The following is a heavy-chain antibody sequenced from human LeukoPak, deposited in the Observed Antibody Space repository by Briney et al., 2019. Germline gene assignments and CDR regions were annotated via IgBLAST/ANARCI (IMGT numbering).Heavy chain of an antibody. Sequence: GASVKVSCKASGYTFTSYYMHWVRQAPGQGLEWMGIINPSGGSTSYAQKFQGRVTMTRDTSTSTVYMELSSLRSEDTAVYYCARGGYYDSSGPAEYFQHWGQGTLVTVSS. J-gene: IGHJ1*01. CDR2: INPSGGST. CDR1: GYTFTSYY. CDR3: ARGGYYDSSGPAEYFQH. D-gene: IGHD3-22*01. V-gene: IGHV1-46*01.